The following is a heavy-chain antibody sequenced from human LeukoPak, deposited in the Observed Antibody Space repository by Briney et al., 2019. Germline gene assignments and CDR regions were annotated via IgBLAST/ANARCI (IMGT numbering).Heavy chain of an antibody. D-gene: IGHD1-1*01. CDR2: IHYSGTA. CDR1: GRSIGSSDYS. Sequence: SETLSLTCSVSGRSIGSSDYSSAWIRQPPGKGLEYIGDIHYSGTAHYNPSLTSRATMSVDTSKNQFSLKLSSVTAADTAVYYCARLRSGVNFGFEYWGQGTLVTVSS. J-gene: IGHJ4*02. V-gene: IGHV4-39*07. CDR3: ARLRSGVNFGFEY.